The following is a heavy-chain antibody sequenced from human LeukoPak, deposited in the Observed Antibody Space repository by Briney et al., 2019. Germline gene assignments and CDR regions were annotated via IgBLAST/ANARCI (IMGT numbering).Heavy chain of an antibody. CDR1: GYTFTGYY. CDR2: INPNSGGT. CDR3: ARVWFGELFHFDY. J-gene: IGHJ4*02. Sequence: ASVKVSCKASGYTFTGYYMHLVRQAPGQGLEWMGWINPNSGGTNYAQKFQGRVTMTRDTSISTAYMELSRLRSDDTAVYYCARVWFGELFHFDYWGQGTLVTVSS. D-gene: IGHD3-10*01. V-gene: IGHV1-2*02.